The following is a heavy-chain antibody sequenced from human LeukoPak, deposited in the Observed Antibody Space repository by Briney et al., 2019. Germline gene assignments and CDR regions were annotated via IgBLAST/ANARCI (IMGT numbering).Heavy chain of an antibody. CDR1: GGSISSYY. CDR2: IYYSGST. CDR3: SREQAGYFDY. Sequence: SETLSLTCTVSGGSISSYYWSWIRQPPGKGLEWIGSIYYSGSTYYNPSLKSRVTISVDTSKNQFSLKLSSVTATDTAVYYCSREQAGYFDYWGQGTLVTVSS. V-gene: IGHV4-39*07. J-gene: IGHJ4*02.